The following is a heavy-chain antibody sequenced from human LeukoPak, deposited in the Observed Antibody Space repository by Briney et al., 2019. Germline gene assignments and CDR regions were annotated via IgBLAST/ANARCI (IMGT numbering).Heavy chain of an antibody. CDR3: ARAVAGTDEIDS. D-gene: IGHD6-19*01. CDR2: IGPGGDT. Sequence: SGGSLRLSCAGSGFSFSSYDMLWVRQATGKGLEWVSAIGPGGDTYYAGSVKGRFTISRESAKNSFYLQMNSLSAGDTAVYFCARAVAGTDEIDSWGQGTLVTVSS. V-gene: IGHV3-13*01. CDR1: GFSFSSYD. J-gene: IGHJ4*02.